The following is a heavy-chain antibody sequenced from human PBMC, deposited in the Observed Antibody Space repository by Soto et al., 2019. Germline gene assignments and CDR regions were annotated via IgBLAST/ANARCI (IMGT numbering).Heavy chain of an antibody. CDR3: ARARRITMIVVVFDAFDI. J-gene: IGHJ3*02. D-gene: IGHD3-22*01. CDR2: IIPIFGTA. V-gene: IGHV1-69*13. Sequence: SVKVSCKASGYTFTGYYMHWVRQAPGQGLEWMGRIIPIFGTANYAQKFQGRVTITADESTSTAYMELSSLRSEDTAVYYCARARRITMIVVVFDAFDIWGQGTMVTVSS. CDR1: GYTFTGYY.